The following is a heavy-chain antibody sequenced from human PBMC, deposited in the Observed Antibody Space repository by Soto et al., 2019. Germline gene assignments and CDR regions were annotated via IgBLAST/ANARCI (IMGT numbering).Heavy chain of an antibody. CDR2: IWYDGSKK. D-gene: IGHD2-8*01. CDR3: TRIACTKGVCYDFYYYYMDV. J-gene: IGHJ6*03. Sequence: QVQLVESGGGVVQPGRSLRLSCAASGFTFSSYGMHWVRQAPGKGQEWVAVIWYDGSKKYYADSVKGRFTISRDNSKNTTYRQMNSLRAEDTAVYSCTRIACTKGVCYDFYYYYMDVWGKGTTVTVSS. CDR1: GFTFSSYG. V-gene: IGHV3-33*01.